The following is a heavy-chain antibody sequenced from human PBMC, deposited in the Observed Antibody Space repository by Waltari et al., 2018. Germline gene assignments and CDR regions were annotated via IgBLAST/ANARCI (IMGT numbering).Heavy chain of an antibody. CDR2: ISSSSSYI. CDR3: ARDGRGWYCGMDV. Sequence: EVQLVESGGGLVKPGGSLRLSCAASGFTFSSYSMNWVPQAPGKGLEWVSSISSSSSYIYYADSVKGRFTISRDNAKNSLYLQMNSLREEDTAVYYCARDGRGWYCGMDVWGQGTTVTVSS. V-gene: IGHV3-21*01. CDR1: GFTFSSYS. D-gene: IGHD6-19*01. J-gene: IGHJ6*02.